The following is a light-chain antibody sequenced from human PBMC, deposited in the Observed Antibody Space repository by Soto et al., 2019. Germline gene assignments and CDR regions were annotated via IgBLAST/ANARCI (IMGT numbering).Light chain of an antibody. CDR2: AAS. CDR3: HQYNNWPWT. J-gene: IGKJ1*01. V-gene: IGKV3-15*01. Sequence: EPVMTQSPVTLSVSPGDTATLSCRASQRVSSHLAWYQQKPGQAPRLLIYAASTRATGIPVRFSGSGSETELTITIRSLQSEDSELYYGHQYNNWPWTFGQGTKVDIK. CDR1: QRVSSH.